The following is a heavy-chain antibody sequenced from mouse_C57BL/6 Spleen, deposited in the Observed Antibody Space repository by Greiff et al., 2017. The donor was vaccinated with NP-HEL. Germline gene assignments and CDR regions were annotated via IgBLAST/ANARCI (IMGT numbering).Heavy chain of an antibody. V-gene: IGHV1-52*01. CDR3: ARDYDYDRVAY. CDR1: GYTFTSYW. J-gene: IGHJ3*01. D-gene: IGHD2-4*01. Sequence: QVQLQQPGAELVRPGSSVKLSCKASGYTFTSYWMHWVKQRPIQGLEWIGNIDPSDSETHYNQKFKDKATLTVDKSSSTAYMQLSSLTSEDSAVYYCARDYDYDRVAYWGQGTLVTVSA. CDR2: IDPSDSET.